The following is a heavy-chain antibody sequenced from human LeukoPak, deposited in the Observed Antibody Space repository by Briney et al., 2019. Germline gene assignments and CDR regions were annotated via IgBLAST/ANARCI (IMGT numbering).Heavy chain of an antibody. J-gene: IGHJ4*02. V-gene: IGHV3-23*01. CDR2: ITTGDGNT. CDR1: GFTGSNNY. CDR3: AKDGGLWVSAHWGDS. D-gene: IGHD7-27*01. Sequence: GGSLRLSCAASGFTGSNNYVTWVRQAPGKGLKWVSTITTGDGNTYYADSVKGRFTVSRDDSKNTLYLQMNSLRAEDTAVYYCAKDGGLWVSAHWGDSWGRGTLVTVSS.